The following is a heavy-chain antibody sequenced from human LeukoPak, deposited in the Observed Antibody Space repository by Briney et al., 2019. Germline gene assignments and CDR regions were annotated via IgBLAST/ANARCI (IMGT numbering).Heavy chain of an antibody. J-gene: IGHJ4*02. Sequence: PGGSLRLSCAASGFSLSDYYMSWFRQAPGKGLEWVSYISSNYGSTNYADSVKGRFTISRDTAKKSLFLQMNSLRAEDTAVYYCARSYYYDISSYYSCGFWGQGTLVTVSS. CDR1: GFSLSDYY. CDR2: ISSNYGST. CDR3: ARSYYYDISSYYSCGF. V-gene: IGHV3-11*03. D-gene: IGHD3-22*01.